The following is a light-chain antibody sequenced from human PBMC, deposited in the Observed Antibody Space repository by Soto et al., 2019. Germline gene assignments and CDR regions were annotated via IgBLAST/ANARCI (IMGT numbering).Light chain of an antibody. J-gene: IGKJ1*01. CDR3: QQRSNWPPT. V-gene: IGKV3-11*01. Sequence: EIVLTQSPATLSLSPGERATLSCRASQSVSSSLAWYHQKPGQAPRLLIYDASNRATGIPARFSGSGSGTDFTLTISSLEPEDFAVYYCQQRSNWPPTFGQGTKVEIK. CDR2: DAS. CDR1: QSVSSS.